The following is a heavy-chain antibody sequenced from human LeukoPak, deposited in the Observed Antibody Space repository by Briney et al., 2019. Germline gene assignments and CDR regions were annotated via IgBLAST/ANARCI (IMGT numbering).Heavy chain of an antibody. CDR1: GLTFSSYA. V-gene: IGHV3-23*01. D-gene: IGHD3-3*01. Sequence: GGSLRLSCAASGLTFSSYAMSWVRQAPGKGLEWVSTISGSGASTYYVDSVRGRFTISRDNSKNTLYLQMNSLRAEDTAVYYCAYGDFWSGFDYWGQGTLVTVSS. CDR3: AYGDFWSGFDY. J-gene: IGHJ4*02. CDR2: ISGSGAST.